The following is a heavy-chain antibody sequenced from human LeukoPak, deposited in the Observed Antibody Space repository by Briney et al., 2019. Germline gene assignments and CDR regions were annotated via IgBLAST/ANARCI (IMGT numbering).Heavy chain of an antibody. V-gene: IGHV3-53*01. CDR3: AVHDYLGY. J-gene: IGHJ4*02. CDR1: TFNFSDYY. CDR2: IYSGGST. Sequence: PGGSLRLSCAASTFNFSDYYMCWVRQAPGKGLEWVSLIYSGGSTFYADSVKGRFTISRDISKNTVYLQMNSLRAEDTAVYYCAVHDYLGYWGQGTLVTVSS.